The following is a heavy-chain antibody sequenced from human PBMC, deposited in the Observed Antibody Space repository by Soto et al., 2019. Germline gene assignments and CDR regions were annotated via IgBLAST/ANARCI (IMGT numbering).Heavy chain of an antibody. V-gene: IGHV3-21*01. D-gene: IGHD4-17*01. CDR2: ISSSSSYI. CDR1: GFTFSSYR. J-gene: IGHJ6*02. Sequence: EVQLVESGGGLVKPGESLRLSCAASGFTFSSYRMNWVRQAPGKWLEWVSSISSSSSYIYYADSVKGRFTISRDNAKNSLYLQMNSLRVEDTAVYYCAREVHGDYGMDVWGQGTTVTVSS. CDR3: AREVHGDYGMDV.